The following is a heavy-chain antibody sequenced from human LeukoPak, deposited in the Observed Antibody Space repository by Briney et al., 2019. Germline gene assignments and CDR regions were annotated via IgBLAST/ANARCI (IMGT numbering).Heavy chain of an antibody. CDR2: ISYDGSNK. V-gene: IGHV3-30*18. D-gene: IGHD6-19*01. CDR3: AKAIAVGSGAFDI. CDR1: GFTFSSYG. J-gene: IGHJ3*02. Sequence: GGSLRLSCAASGFTFSSYGMHWVRQAPGKGPEWVAVISYDGSNKYYADSVKGRFTISRDNSKNTLYLQMNSLRAEDTAVYYCAKAIAVGSGAFDIWGQGTMVTVSS.